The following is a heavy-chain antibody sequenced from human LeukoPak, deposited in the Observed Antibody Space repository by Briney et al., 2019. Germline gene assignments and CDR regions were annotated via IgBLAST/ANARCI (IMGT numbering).Heavy chain of an antibody. D-gene: IGHD5-12*01. CDR2: IKQNGSKE. V-gene: IGHV3-7*01. CDR3: VRDGGVSGYDLLDY. CDR1: GFTFSNYW. J-gene: IGHJ4*02. Sequence: GGSLRLSCAASGFTFSNYWMTWVRQAPGKGLEWVAHIKQNGSKEYYMDSVKARFTISRDNAKNSLSLQMNSLRAEDMAVYYCVRDGGVSGYDLLDYWGRGTLVTVSS.